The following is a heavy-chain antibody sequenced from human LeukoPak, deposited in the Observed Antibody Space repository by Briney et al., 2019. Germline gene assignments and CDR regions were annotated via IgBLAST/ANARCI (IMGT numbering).Heavy chain of an antibody. CDR3: AREVTIFGVVTRARFDP. D-gene: IGHD3-3*01. J-gene: IGHJ5*02. V-gene: IGHV4-61*02. CDR2: IYTSGST. Sequence: SETLSLTCTVSGGSISSGSYYWSWIRQPAGKGLEWIGRIYTSGSTNYNPSLKSRATISVDTSKNQFSLKLSSVTAADTAVYYCAREVTIFGVVTRARFDPWGQGTLVTVSS. CDR1: GGSISSGSYY.